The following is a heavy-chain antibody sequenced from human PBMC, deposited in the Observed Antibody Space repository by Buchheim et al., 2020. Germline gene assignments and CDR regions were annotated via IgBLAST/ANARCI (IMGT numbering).Heavy chain of an antibody. CDR3: ARTNDFWSGDEYYYYGMDV. Sequence: QVQLVESGGGVVQPGRSLRLSCAASGFTFSSYGMHWVRQAPGKGLEWVAVIWYDGSNKYYADSVKCRFTISSDNSKNTLYLQMNSLRAEDTAVYYCARTNDFWSGDEYYYYGMDVWGQGTT. CDR1: GFTFSSYG. CDR2: IWYDGSNK. D-gene: IGHD3-3*01. J-gene: IGHJ6*02. V-gene: IGHV3-33*01.